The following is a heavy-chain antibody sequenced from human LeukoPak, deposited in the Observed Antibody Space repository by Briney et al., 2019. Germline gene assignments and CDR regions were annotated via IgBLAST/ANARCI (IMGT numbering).Heavy chain of an antibody. Sequence: GRSLRLSCAASGFTFDNYAMHWVRQAPGKGLEWVSGISWNSDSIDYADSVRGRFTISRDNAKNSLYLQMNSLRAEDTALYYCAKGVYGDYEVGFDYWGQGTLVTVSS. D-gene: IGHD4-17*01. CDR1: GFTFDNYA. CDR2: ISWNSDSI. V-gene: IGHV3-9*01. CDR3: AKGVYGDYEVGFDY. J-gene: IGHJ4*02.